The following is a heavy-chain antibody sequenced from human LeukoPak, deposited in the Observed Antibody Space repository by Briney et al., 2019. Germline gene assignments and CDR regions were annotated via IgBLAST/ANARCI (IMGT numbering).Heavy chain of an antibody. D-gene: IGHD3-10*01. CDR2: IYYSGST. CDR3: ARYHYYGSGSYVPWFDP. CDR1: GGSISSYY. J-gene: IGHJ5*02. Sequence: SETLPLTCTVSGGSISSYYWSWIRQPPGKGLEWIGYIYYSGSTNYNPSLKSRVTISVDTSKNQFSLKLSSVTAADTAVYYCARYHYYGSGSYVPWFDPWGQGTLVTVSS. V-gene: IGHV4-59*01.